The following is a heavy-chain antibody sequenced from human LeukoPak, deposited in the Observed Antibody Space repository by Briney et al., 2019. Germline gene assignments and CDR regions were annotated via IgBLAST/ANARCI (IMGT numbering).Heavy chain of an antibody. CDR2: IIPIFGTA. J-gene: IGHJ6*03. Sequence: GASVKVSCKASGGTFSSYAISWVRQAPGQGLEWMGGIIPIFGTANYAQKFQGRVTITTDESTSTAYMELSSLRSEDTAVYYCARSGVVVPAQGDYYYYMDVWGKGTTVTVSS. CDR1: GGTFSSYA. CDR3: ARSGVVVPAQGDYYYYMDV. D-gene: IGHD2-2*01. V-gene: IGHV1-69*05.